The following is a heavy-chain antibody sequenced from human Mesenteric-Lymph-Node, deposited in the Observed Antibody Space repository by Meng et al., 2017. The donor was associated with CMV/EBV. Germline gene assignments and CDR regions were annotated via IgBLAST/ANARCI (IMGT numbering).Heavy chain of an antibody. CDR1: GFTFTSYW. CDR3: ARREGYSVFDVFDY. CDR2: IYVGNFET. D-gene: IGHD5/OR15-5a*01. Sequence: SGFTFTSYWIGCVRQMPRTGLEWMGMIYVGNFETRYRPSFQGQVTISVDKSTSTAYLQWNSLKASDTGIYYCARREGYSVFDVFDYWGQGTLVTVSS. V-gene: IGHV5-51*01. J-gene: IGHJ4*02.